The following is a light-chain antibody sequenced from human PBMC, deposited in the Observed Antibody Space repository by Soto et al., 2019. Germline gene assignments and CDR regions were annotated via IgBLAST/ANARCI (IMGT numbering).Light chain of an antibody. CDR2: DVS. CDR1: SSDVGGYNY. J-gene: IGLJ3*02. Sequence: LTQPASVSGSPGQSITISCTGTSSDVGGYNYVSWYQQHPGKAPKLMIYDVSNRPSGVSNRFSGSKSGNTASLTISGLQAEDEADYYCSSHTRIDTWLFGGGTQLTVL. CDR3: SSHTRIDTWL. V-gene: IGLV2-14*01.